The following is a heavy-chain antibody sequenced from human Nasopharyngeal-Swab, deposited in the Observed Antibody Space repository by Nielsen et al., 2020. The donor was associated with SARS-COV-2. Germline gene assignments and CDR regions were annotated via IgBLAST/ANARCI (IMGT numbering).Heavy chain of an antibody. Sequence: GESLKISCDVSGYRFSSYWNGWVRQMPGKGLEWMGIIYPGDSDTRYSPSFQGQVTISADKSISTAYLQWSSLKASDTAMYYCARLGSSWSDYFDYWGQGTLVTVSS. D-gene: IGHD6-13*01. V-gene: IGHV5-51*01. J-gene: IGHJ4*02. CDR3: ARLGSSWSDYFDY. CDR1: GYRFSSYW. CDR2: IYPGDSDT.